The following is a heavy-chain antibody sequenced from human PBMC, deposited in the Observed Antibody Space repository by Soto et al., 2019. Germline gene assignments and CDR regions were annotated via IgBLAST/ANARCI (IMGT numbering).Heavy chain of an antibody. CDR2: IYPGDSDT. CDR3: ARGYCTTTICDPWFDP. Sequence: GESLKISCTGVGYSFTIYWIGWVRQMPGKGLEWMGIIYPGDSDTRYSPSFQGQVTISADKSITTAYLQWSSLKASGTAMYYCARGYCTTTICDPWFDPWGQGTLVTVSS. V-gene: IGHV5-51*01. D-gene: IGHD2-2*01. J-gene: IGHJ5*02. CDR1: GYSFTIYW.